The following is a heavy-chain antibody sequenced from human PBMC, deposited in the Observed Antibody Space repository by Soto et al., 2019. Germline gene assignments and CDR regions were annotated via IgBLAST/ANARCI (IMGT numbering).Heavy chain of an antibody. J-gene: IGHJ4*02. CDR3: ARAYCSSTSCRNPDY. V-gene: IGHV1-2*04. Sequence: ASVKVSCKASGYTFTGYYMHWVRQAPGQGLEWMGWINPNSGGTNYAQKFQGWVTMTRDTSISTAYMELSRLRSEDTAVYYCARAYCSSTSCRNPDYWGQGTLVTVSS. CDR1: GYTFTGYY. CDR2: INPNSGGT. D-gene: IGHD2-2*01.